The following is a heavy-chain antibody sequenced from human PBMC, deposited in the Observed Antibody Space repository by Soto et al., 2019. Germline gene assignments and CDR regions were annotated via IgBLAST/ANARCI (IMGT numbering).Heavy chain of an antibody. D-gene: IGHD3-3*01. CDR3: ARNVNPPYDFWSSYYAFDY. CDR2: INAGNGNT. V-gene: IGHV1-3*01. J-gene: IGHJ4*02. Sequence: VKVSCKASGYTFTSYYMHWVRQAPGQRLEWMGWINAGNGNTKYSQKFQGRVTITRDTSASTAYMELSSLRSEDTAVYYCARNVNPPYDFWSSYYAFDYWGQGTLVTVSS. CDR1: GYTFTSYY.